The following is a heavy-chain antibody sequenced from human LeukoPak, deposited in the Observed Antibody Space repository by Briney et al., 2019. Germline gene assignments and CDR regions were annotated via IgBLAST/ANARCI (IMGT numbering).Heavy chain of an antibody. J-gene: IGHJ4*02. Sequence: SETLSLTCTVSGGSISNYYWSWIRQPPGKGLEWIGYIYYSGGTSYNPSLKSRVTISVDTSKNQFSLKLSSVTAADTAVYYCARLPRFGELPDYWGQGTLVTVSS. V-gene: IGHV4-59*08. CDR3: ARLPRFGELPDY. D-gene: IGHD3-10*02. CDR2: IYYSGGT. CDR1: GGSISNYY.